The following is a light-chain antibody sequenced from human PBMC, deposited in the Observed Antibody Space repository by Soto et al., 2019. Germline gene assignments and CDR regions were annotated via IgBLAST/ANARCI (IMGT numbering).Light chain of an antibody. CDR2: WAS. CDR1: QNILHNPNNKNY. V-gene: IGKV4-1*01. J-gene: IGKJ2*01. Sequence: DIVMTQTPDSLAVSLGERATINCKSSQNILHNPNNKNYLAWYKQKPGQPPKLLIYWASTRESGVPDRFSGSGSGTDFTLTISSLQAEDVAVYYCQQYYSTPFTFGQGTKLEIK. CDR3: QQYYSTPFT.